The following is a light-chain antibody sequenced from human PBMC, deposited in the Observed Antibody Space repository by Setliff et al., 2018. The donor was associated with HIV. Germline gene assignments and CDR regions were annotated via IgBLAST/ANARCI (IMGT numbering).Light chain of an antibody. Sequence: QSVLTQPPSASGTPGQRITISCSGSSSNIGINSVNWYQQVPGTALKLLIYSNDQWPSGVPDRFSGSKSGTSASLAISGLQSEDGADYYCAAWDDSLNGYVFGRGTKV. CDR3: AAWDDSLNGYV. CDR1: SSNIGINS. J-gene: IGLJ1*01. CDR2: SND. V-gene: IGLV1-44*01.